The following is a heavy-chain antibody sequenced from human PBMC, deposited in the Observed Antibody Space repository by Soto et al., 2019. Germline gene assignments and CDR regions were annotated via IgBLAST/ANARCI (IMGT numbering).Heavy chain of an antibody. V-gene: IGHV3-30*18. Sequence: QVQLVESGGGVVQPGRSLRLSCAASGFTFSSYGMHWVRQAPGKGLEWVAVISYDGSNKYYADSVKGRFTISRDNSKNTLYLQMNSLRAEDTAVYYCAKVFLFGVVIIQHLGYYGMDVWGQGTTVTVSS. CDR3: AKVFLFGVVIIQHLGYYGMDV. J-gene: IGHJ6*02. CDR2: ISYDGSNK. CDR1: GFTFSSYG. D-gene: IGHD3-3*01.